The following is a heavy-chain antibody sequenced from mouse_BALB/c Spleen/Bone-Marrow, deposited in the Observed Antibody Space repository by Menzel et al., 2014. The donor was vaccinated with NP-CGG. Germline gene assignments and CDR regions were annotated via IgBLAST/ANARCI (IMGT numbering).Heavy chain of an antibody. CDR3: ARLGYYGSFAY. D-gene: IGHD1-2*01. J-gene: IGHJ3*01. CDR2: INPDSNTI. CDR1: GFDFSRYW. Sequence: EVQLVESGGGLVQPGGSLKLSCAASGFDFSRYWMSWVRQAPGKGLEWIGEINPDSNTINYTPSLKDKFIISRDNAKNTLYLQMSKVRSVDTALYYCARLGYYGSFAYWGQGTLVTVSA. V-gene: IGHV4-1*02.